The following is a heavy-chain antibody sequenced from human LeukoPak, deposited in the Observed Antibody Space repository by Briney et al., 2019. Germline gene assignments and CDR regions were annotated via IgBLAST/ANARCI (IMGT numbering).Heavy chain of an antibody. CDR1: QFTFTTYW. Sequence: GESLRLSCAASQFTFTTYWMSWVRQAPGKGLEWVANINQDGTEKYYVDSVKGRFTISRDNAKNLLYLQMSSLRAEDTAVYYCASDYDSPFDFWGQGTLVTVSS. CDR3: ASDYDSPFDF. CDR2: INQDGTEK. J-gene: IGHJ4*02. V-gene: IGHV3-7*01. D-gene: IGHD5-12*01.